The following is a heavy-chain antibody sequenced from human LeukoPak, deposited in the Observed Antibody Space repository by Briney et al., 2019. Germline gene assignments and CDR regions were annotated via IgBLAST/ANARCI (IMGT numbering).Heavy chain of an antibody. Sequence: SETLSLTSSLSGGSASSSSYYWDWIRQPPGKGLEWIGCLHYGGRTYYNPSLRGRVTISVATSKNQFSLKLNSVAAADTAVYYCVRHIYDITGRAFDYWGQGTLVTVSS. D-gene: IGHD3-22*01. CDR3: VRHIYDITGRAFDY. V-gene: IGHV4-39*01. CDR1: GGSASSSSYY. CDR2: LHYGGRT. J-gene: IGHJ4*02.